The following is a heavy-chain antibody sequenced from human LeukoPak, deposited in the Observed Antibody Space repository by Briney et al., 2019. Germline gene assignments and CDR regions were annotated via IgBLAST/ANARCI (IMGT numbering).Heavy chain of an antibody. CDR1: GGTFSSYA. D-gene: IGHD3-10*01. J-gene: IGHJ4*02. V-gene: IGHV1-69*06. CDR2: IIPIFGTA. CDR3: ARIGYYGSGSYYNSGFDY. Sequence: SVKVSCKASGGTFSSYAISWVRQAPGQGLEWMGRIIPIFGTANYAQKFQGRVTITADKSTSTTYMELSSLRSEDTAVYYCARIGYYGSGSYYNSGFDYWGQGTLVTVSS.